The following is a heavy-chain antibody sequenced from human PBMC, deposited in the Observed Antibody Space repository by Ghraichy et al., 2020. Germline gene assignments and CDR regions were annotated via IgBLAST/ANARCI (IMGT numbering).Heavy chain of an antibody. D-gene: IGHD5-24*01. Sequence: SVKVSCKASGGTFSSYAISWVRQAPGQGLEWMGGIIPIFGTANYAQKFQGRVTITADESTSTAYMELSSLRSEDTAVYYCARESLGYNYANHAFDIWGQGTMVTVSS. CDR1: GGTFSSYA. V-gene: IGHV1-69*13. CDR2: IIPIFGTA. CDR3: ARESLGYNYANHAFDI. J-gene: IGHJ3*02.